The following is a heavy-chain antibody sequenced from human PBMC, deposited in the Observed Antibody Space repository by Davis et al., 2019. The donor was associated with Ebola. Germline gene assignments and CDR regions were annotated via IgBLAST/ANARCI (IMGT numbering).Heavy chain of an antibody. CDR1: GFTFSNYW. J-gene: IGHJ6*02. CDR2: IRQDGSEK. Sequence: GESLKISCEASGFTFSNYWMSWVRQAPGKGLEWVANIRQDGSEKYYVDSVKGRFTISRDNAKNSLFLQMNSLRAEDTAVYYCARCSGGTSWDYYYGMDVWGQGTTVTVSS. V-gene: IGHV3-7*01. D-gene: IGHD2-15*01. CDR3: ARCSGGTSWDYYYGMDV.